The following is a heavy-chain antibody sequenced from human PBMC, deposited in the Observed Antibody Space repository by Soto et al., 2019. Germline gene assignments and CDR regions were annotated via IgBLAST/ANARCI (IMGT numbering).Heavy chain of an antibody. J-gene: IGHJ4*02. Sequence: SVKGRFTISRDNSKNTLYLQMHSLRADDTAVYYCARDTTVTTPTYFASWGQGTLVIVSS. V-gene: IGHV3-66*01. D-gene: IGHD4-17*01. CDR3: ARDTTVTTPTYFAS.